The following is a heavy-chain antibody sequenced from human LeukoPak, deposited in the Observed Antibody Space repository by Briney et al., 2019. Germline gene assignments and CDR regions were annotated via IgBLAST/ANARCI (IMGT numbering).Heavy chain of an antibody. CDR2: IYYSGST. D-gene: IGHD5-24*01. CDR3: ARDLREDAFDI. CDR1: GGSISSGDYY. V-gene: IGHV4-30-4*08. Sequence: SETLSLTCTVSGGSISSGDYYWSWIRQPPGKGLEWIGYIYYSGSTYYNPSLKSRVTISVDTSKNQFSLKLSSVTAADTAVYYCARDLREDAFDIWGQRTMVTVSS. J-gene: IGHJ3*02.